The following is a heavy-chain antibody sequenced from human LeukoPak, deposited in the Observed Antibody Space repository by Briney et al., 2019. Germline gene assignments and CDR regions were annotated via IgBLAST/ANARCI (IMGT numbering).Heavy chain of an antibody. CDR2: IIPILGIA. J-gene: IGHJ3*02. D-gene: IGHD5-18*01. CDR3: AGVNVDTAMDAFDI. CDR1: GGTISSYA. V-gene: IGHV1-69*04. Sequence: ASVKVSCKASGGTISSYAISWVRQAPGQGLEWMGRIIPILGIANYAQKFQGRVTITADKSTGTAYMELSSLRSEDTAVYYCAGVNVDTAMDAFDIWGQGTMVTVSS.